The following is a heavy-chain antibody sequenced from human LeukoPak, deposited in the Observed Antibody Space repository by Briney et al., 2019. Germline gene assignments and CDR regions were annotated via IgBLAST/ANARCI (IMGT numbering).Heavy chain of an antibody. CDR2: IYYSGST. CDR1: GGSFSGYY. D-gene: IGHD1-26*01. Sequence: SETLSLTCAVYGGSFSGYYWSWIRQPPGKGLEWIGYIYYSGSTNYNPSLKSRVTISVDTSKNQFSLKLSSVTAADTAVYYCARSVGATHYWGQGTLVTVSS. CDR3: ARSVGATHY. V-gene: IGHV4-59*01. J-gene: IGHJ4*02.